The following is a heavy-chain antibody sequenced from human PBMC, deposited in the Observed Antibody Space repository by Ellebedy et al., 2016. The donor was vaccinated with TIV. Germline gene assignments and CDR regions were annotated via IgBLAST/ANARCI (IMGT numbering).Heavy chain of an antibody. CDR1: GYSFTSYW. Sequence: PGGSLRLSCKASGYSFTSYWIGWVRQVPGKGLEWMGMIFPSDSETIYSPSFQGQVTMSADKSITTAYLQWGSLKASDSGIYFCARQASGFDFDYWGQGTLVTVSS. D-gene: IGHD5-12*01. J-gene: IGHJ4*02. CDR2: IFPSDSET. CDR3: ARQASGFDFDY. V-gene: IGHV5-51*01.